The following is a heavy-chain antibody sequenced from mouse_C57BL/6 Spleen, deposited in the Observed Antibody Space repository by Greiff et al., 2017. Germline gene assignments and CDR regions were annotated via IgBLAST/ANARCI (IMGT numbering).Heavy chain of an antibody. Sequence: EVMLVESGGDLVKPGGSLKLSCAASGFTFSSYGMSWVRQTPDKRLEWVATISSGGSYTYYPDSVKGRFTISRDNAKNTLYLQKISLKSEDTAMYYCARGTGTEGAMDYGGQGTSVTVSS. V-gene: IGHV5-6*02. CDR3: ARGTGTEGAMDY. J-gene: IGHJ4*01. CDR2: ISSGGSYT. CDR1: GFTFSSYG. D-gene: IGHD4-1*01.